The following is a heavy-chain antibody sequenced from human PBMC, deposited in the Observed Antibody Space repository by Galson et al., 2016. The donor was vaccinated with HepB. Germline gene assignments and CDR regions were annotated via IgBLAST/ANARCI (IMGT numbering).Heavy chain of an antibody. CDR3: AKSLLGVTLVSYYYGMDV. V-gene: IGHV3-23*01. J-gene: IGHJ6*02. Sequence: SLRLSCAASGFTFSNYVMNWVRQAPGKGLERVSAISGSGTNTYYEDSVKGRFTISRDNSKNTLFLQMNSLRAEDTAVYYCAKSLLGVTLVSYYYGMDVWGQGTTVTVSS. D-gene: IGHD2-21*02. CDR2: ISGSGTNT. CDR1: GFTFSNYV.